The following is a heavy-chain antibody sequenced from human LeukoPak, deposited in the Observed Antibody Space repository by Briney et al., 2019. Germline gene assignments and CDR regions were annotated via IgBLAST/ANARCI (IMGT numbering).Heavy chain of an antibody. D-gene: IGHD3-16*01. Sequence: SETLSLTCAVYGGSFSGYYWSWIRQPPGKGPEWIGEINHSGSTNYNPSLKSRVTISVDTSKNQFSLKLSSVTAADTAVYYCARQRGFMITFGGVTFDYWGQGTLVTVSS. J-gene: IGHJ4*02. CDR2: INHSGST. V-gene: IGHV4-34*01. CDR3: ARQRGFMITFGGVTFDY. CDR1: GGSFSGYY.